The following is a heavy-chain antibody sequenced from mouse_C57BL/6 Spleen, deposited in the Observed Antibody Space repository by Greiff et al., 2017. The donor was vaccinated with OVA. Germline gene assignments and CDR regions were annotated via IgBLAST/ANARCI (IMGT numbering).Heavy chain of an antibody. CDR1: GFNIKDYY. CDR2: IDPEDGDT. D-gene: IGHD3-1*01. J-gene: IGHJ2*01. CDR3: TTGGYDYFDY. V-gene: IGHV14-1*01. Sequence: VKLQESGAELVRPGASVKLSCTASGFNIKDYYMHWVKQRPEQGLEWIGRIDPEDGDTASAPKLPGKATMTADTASNTAYLQLSSLTSEDTAVYYCTTGGYDYFDYWGQGTTLTVSS.